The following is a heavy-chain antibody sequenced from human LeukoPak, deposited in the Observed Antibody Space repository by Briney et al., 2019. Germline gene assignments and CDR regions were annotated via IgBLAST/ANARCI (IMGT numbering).Heavy chain of an antibody. D-gene: IGHD4-17*01. CDR1: GFTFSTYT. V-gene: IGHV3-21*01. CDR3: ASPVTPLPY. CDR2: IISSSTYI. J-gene: IGHJ4*02. Sequence: KAGGSLRLSCAASGFTFSTYTMNWLRQAPGKGREGVSSIISSSTYIYYADSVKGRFTISRDNAKNSLYLQMDRLRAEDTAVYYCASPVTPLPYWGQGTLVTVSS.